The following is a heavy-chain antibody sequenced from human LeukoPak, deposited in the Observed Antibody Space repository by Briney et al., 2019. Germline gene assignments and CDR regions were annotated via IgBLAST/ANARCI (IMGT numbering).Heavy chain of an antibody. CDR3: ARVPALGMVVAATYRRGWFDP. J-gene: IGHJ5*02. V-gene: IGHV4-34*01. CDR2: INHSGST. Sequence: SETLSLTCAVYGGSFCGYYWSWIRQPPGKGLEWIGKINHSGSTNYNPSLKSRVTISVDTSKNQFSLKLSSVTAADTAVYYCARVPALGMVVAATYRRGWFDPWGQGTLVTVSS. CDR1: GGSFCGYY. D-gene: IGHD2-15*01.